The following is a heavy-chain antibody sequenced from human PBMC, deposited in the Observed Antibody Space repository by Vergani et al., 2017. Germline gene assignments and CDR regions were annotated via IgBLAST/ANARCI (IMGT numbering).Heavy chain of an antibody. V-gene: IGHV4-38-2*01. D-gene: IGHD3-10*01. Sequence: QVQLQESGPGLVKPSETLSLTCAVSGYSISSGYYWGWIRQPPGKGLEWIGSIYRSGSTYYNPSLKSRVTISVDTSKNQFSLKLSSVTAADTAVYYCARLPTYYYGSGSYYSSFFDYWGQGTLVTVSS. CDR3: ARLPTYYYGSGSYYSSFFDY. J-gene: IGHJ4*02. CDR2: IYRSGST. CDR1: GYSISSGYY.